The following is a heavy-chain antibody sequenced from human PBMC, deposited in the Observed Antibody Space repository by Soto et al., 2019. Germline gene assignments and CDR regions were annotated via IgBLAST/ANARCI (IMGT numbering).Heavy chain of an antibody. Sequence: QITLKESGPTLVKPTQTLTLTCTFSGFSLSTSGVGVGWIRQPPGKALEWLALIYWEDDKRYSPSLKSRLTITKDTSKNQVVLTMTNMDPVDTATYYCAHSLVPYYYDSSGYYGIDYWGQGTLVTVSS. J-gene: IGHJ4*02. CDR1: GFSLSTSGVG. V-gene: IGHV2-5*02. CDR2: IYWEDDK. D-gene: IGHD3-22*01. CDR3: AHSLVPYYYDSSGYYGIDY.